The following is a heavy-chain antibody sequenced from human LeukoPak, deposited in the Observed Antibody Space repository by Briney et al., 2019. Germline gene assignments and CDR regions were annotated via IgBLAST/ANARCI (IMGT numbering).Heavy chain of an antibody. Sequence: SETLSPTCTVSGGSISSSSYYWGWIRQPPGKGLEWIGSIYCSGSTYYNPSLKSRVTISVDTSKNQFSLKLSSVTAADTAVYYCARQSTNMVRGVTLDYWGQGTLVTVSS. J-gene: IGHJ4*02. CDR3: ARQSTNMVRGVTLDY. CDR1: GGSISSSSYY. V-gene: IGHV4-39*01. D-gene: IGHD3-10*01. CDR2: IYCSGST.